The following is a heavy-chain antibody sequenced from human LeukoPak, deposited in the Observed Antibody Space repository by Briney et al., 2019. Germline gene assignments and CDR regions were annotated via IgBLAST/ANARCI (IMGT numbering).Heavy chain of an antibody. CDR2: IYYSGST. CDR3: ARQYSSGWGY. CDR1: GDSISRSRYY. D-gene: IGHD6-19*01. V-gene: IGHV4-39*01. J-gene: IGHJ4*02. Sequence: PSETLSLTCTVSGDSISRSRYYWAWIRQPPGKGLEWIGSIYYSGSTYYNPPLKSRVTISVDTSKNQFSLKLSSVTAADTAVYYCARQYSSGWGYWGQGTLVTVSS.